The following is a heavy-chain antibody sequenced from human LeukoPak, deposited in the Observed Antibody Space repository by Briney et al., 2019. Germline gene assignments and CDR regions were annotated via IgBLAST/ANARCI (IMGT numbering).Heavy chain of an antibody. D-gene: IGHD5/OR15-5a*01. V-gene: IGHV1-69*06. CDR2: IIPIFGTA. J-gene: IGHJ4*02. Sequence: VASVKVSCKASGGTFSSYAISWVRQAPGQGLEWMGGIIPIFGTANYAQKFQGRVTITADKSTSTAYMELSSLRSEDTAAYYCARGLRYFDQWGQGTLVTVSS. CDR1: GGTFSSYA. CDR3: ARGLRYFDQ.